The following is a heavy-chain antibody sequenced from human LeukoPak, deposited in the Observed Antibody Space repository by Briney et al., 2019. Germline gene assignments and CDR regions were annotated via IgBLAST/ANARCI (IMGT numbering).Heavy chain of an antibody. CDR1: GFTVSSNS. J-gene: IGHJ1*01. CDR3: VKADEFTSNPYFQR. D-gene: IGHD2-2*01. V-gene: IGHV3-53*05. Sequence: PGGSLRLSCTVSGFTVSSNSMSWVRQAPGKGLEWVSFIYSAGSTHYSDSVKGRFTISIDNSKNTLYLQMNSVRADDTAVYYCVKADEFTSNPYFQRWGQGTLVIVSS. CDR2: IYSAGST.